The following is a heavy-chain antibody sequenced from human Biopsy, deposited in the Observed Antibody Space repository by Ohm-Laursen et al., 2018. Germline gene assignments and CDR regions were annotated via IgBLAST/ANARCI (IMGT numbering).Heavy chain of an antibody. J-gene: IGHJ1*01. D-gene: IGHD3-9*01. Sequence: ESSVKVSCKPSGYTFTGYFLHWVRQVPGQGLEWMGWINPNSGTTKIAENFQGSVTMTRDTSITTAYLDLTRLTSDDTAVYFCAKGQDLTAGAEYFQYWGQGALITVSS. CDR2: INPNSGTT. V-gene: IGHV1-2*04. CDR1: GYTFTGYF. CDR3: AKGQDLTAGAEYFQY.